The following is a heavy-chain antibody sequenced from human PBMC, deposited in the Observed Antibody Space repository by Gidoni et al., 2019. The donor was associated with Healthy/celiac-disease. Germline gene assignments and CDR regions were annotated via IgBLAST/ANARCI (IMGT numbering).Heavy chain of an antibody. CDR1: GATFSSYA. Sequence: QVQLVQSGAEVKKPGSSVKVSCKASGATFSSYAISWVRQAPGQGLEWMGGIIPIFGTANYAQKFQGRVTITADESTSTAYMELSSLRSEDTAVYYCARGGYYDSSGYYSNWFDPWGQGTLVTVSS. CDR2: IIPIFGTA. J-gene: IGHJ5*02. V-gene: IGHV1-69*01. CDR3: ARGGYYDSSGYYSNWFDP. D-gene: IGHD3-22*01.